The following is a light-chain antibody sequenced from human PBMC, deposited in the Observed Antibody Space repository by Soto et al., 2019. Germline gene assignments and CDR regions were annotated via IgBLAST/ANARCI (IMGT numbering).Light chain of an antibody. CDR3: QKYCNSPRT. CDR1: QSLGSD. CDR2: GAS. V-gene: IGKV3-15*01. Sequence: EIVMTQSPGTLSLSPGDTAALSCRASQSLGSDLAWYQRKSGQAPRLLIFGASTRPTGIPDRFSGSGSGTEFTLTISRLGSEDFAVYFCQKYCNSPRTFGQGTKVDIK. J-gene: IGKJ1*01.